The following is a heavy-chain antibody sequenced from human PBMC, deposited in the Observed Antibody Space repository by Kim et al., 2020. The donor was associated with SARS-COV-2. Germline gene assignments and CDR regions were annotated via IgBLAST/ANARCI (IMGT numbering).Heavy chain of an antibody. CDR3: ARDLGTTIYYYGMDV. J-gene: IGHJ6*02. Sequence: PKFQGRVTITADESTSTAYMELSSLRSEDPAVYYCARDLGTTIYYYGMDVWGQGTTVTVSS. V-gene: IGHV1-69*01. D-gene: IGHD3-16*01.